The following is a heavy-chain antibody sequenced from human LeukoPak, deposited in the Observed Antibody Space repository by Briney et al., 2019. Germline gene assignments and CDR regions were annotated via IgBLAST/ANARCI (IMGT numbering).Heavy chain of an antibody. Sequence: GGSLRLSCTASGFNFGDFPMNWVRQAPGKGLEWVSYISSSGSIIYYSDSVKGRFTISRDNAKNSLYLQMNSLRAEDTAVYYCARGFGYFWGQGTLVTVSS. J-gene: IGHJ4*02. V-gene: IGHV3-48*04. CDR1: GFNFGDFP. CDR3: ARGFGYF. CDR2: ISSSGSII. D-gene: IGHD3-10*01.